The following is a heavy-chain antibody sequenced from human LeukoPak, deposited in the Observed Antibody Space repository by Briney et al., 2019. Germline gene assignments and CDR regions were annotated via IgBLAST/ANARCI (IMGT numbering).Heavy chain of an antibody. CDR3: ARAIRIAAAVHYYYYYMDV. Sequence: GASVKVACKASGYTFTSYDINWVRQATGQGLEWMGWMNPNSGNTGYAQKFQGRVTMTRNTSISTAYMELSSLRSADTAVYYCARAIRIAAAVHYYYYYMDVWGKGTTVAVSS. V-gene: IGHV1-8*01. CDR1: GYTFTSYD. CDR2: MNPNSGNT. D-gene: IGHD6-13*01. J-gene: IGHJ6*03.